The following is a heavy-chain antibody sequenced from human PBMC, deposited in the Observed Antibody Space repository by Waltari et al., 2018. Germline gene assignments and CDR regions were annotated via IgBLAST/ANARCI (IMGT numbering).Heavy chain of an antibody. Sequence: EVQLVESGGGLVQPGGSLRLSCAASGFTFSSYSMNWVRQAPGKGLEWVSYISISSSTIYYADSVKGRFTISRDNAKNSLYLQMNSLRAEDTAVYYCARATTVTQVLIGYWGQGTLVTVSS. CDR3: ARATTVTQVLIGY. CDR2: ISISSSTI. J-gene: IGHJ4*02. D-gene: IGHD4-17*01. V-gene: IGHV3-48*04. CDR1: GFTFSSYS.